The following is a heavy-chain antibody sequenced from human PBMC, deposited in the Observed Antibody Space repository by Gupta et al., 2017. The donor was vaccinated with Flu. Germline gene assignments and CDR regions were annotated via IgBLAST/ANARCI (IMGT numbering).Heavy chain of an antibody. CDR3: VRSSGAYYGGFDI. D-gene: IGHD3-16*01. Sequence: QVQVAESGGGVVQPGRSLRLSCAASGFIFGSFAMHWVRQAPGKGLEWVAVISYDGSNEYSADSVKSRFTISRDNSKNTVFLQMTGLKTEDTAVYYCVRSSGAYYGGFDIWGQGTMVTVSS. CDR2: ISYDGSNE. J-gene: IGHJ3*02. CDR1: GFIFGSFA. V-gene: IGHV3-30*03.